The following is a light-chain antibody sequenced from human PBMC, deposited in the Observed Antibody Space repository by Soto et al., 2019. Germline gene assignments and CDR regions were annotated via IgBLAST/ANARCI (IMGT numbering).Light chain of an antibody. CDR3: QQYNNWPRT. J-gene: IGKJ1*01. V-gene: IGKV3-15*01. CDR1: QSVSSG. Sequence: EIVMTQSPATLSVSPGERATLSCRASQSVSSGLAWYQQKPGQVPRLLIYGASTRATGIPARFSGSGSGTEFTLTISSLQSEDFAVYYCQQYNNWPRTFCQGTKVEIQ. CDR2: GAS.